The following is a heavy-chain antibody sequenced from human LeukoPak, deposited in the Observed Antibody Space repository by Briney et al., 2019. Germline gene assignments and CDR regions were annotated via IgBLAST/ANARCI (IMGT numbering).Heavy chain of an antibody. CDR2: ISSSSSTI. D-gene: IGHD1-1*01. Sequence: PGGSLRLSCAASGFTFSSYSMNWVRQAPGKGLEWVSYISSSSSTIYYADSVKGRFTISRDNAKNSLYLQMNSLRAEDTAVYYCARESGTKGFDYWGQGTLVTVSS. CDR3: ARESGTKGFDY. V-gene: IGHV3-48*04. J-gene: IGHJ4*02. CDR1: GFTFSSYS.